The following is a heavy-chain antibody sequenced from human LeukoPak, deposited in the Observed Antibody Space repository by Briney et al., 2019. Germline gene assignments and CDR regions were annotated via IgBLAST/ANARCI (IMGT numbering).Heavy chain of an antibody. J-gene: IGHJ4*02. Sequence: ASVKVSCKASGYTFTGYYVHWVRQAPGQGLEWMGWINPNSGGTNYAQKFQGRVTMTRDTSINTAYMELSRLRSDDTAVYYCARGSILTGYPYWSQGTLVTVSS. CDR2: INPNSGGT. V-gene: IGHV1-2*02. CDR3: ARGSILTGYPY. D-gene: IGHD3-9*01. CDR1: GYTFTGYY.